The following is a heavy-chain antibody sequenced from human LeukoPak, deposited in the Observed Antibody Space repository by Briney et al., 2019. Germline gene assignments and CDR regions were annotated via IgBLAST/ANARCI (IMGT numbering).Heavy chain of an antibody. D-gene: IGHD2-15*01. Sequence: GGSLRLSCATSGFTFSSYGIHWVRQAPGKGLEWVTFIYYDGSQKYYADSVKGRFTISKDNSKNTPYLQMNSLRPEDTAVYYCVKDIAGGRSGGTDDAFDIWGQGTMVTVSS. CDR3: VKDIAGGRSGGTDDAFDI. V-gene: IGHV3-30*02. J-gene: IGHJ3*02. CDR1: GFTFSSYG. CDR2: IYYDGSQK.